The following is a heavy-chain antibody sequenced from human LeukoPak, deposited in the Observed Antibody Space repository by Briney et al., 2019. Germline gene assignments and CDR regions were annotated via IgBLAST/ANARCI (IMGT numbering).Heavy chain of an antibody. J-gene: IGHJ5*02. Sequence: SVKVSCKASVGTFSSYAISWVRQAPGQGLEWMGGIIPIFGTANYAQKFQGRVTITADESTSTAYMELSSLRSEDTAVYFCASAPRCSSSWPYNWFDPWGQGTLVTVSS. D-gene: IGHD6-13*01. V-gene: IGHV1-69*13. CDR2: IIPIFGTA. CDR3: ASAPRCSSSWPYNWFDP. CDR1: VGTFSSYA.